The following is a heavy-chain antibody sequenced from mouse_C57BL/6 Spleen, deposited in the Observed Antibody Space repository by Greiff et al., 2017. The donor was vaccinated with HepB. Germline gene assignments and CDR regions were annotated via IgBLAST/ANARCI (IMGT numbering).Heavy chain of an antibody. Sequence: VKLQESGPELVKPGASVKISCKASGYAFSSSWMNWVKQRPGKGLEWIGRIYPGDGDTNYNGKFKGKATLTADKSSSTAYMQLSSLTSEDSAVYFCAREDSTVVASYYFDYWGQGTTLTVSS. CDR2: IYPGDGDT. J-gene: IGHJ2*01. D-gene: IGHD1-1*01. CDR1: GYAFSSSW. CDR3: AREDSTVVASYYFDY. V-gene: IGHV1-82*01.